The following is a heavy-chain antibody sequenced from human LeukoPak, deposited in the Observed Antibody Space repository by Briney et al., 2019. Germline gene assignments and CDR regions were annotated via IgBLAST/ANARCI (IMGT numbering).Heavy chain of an antibody. CDR2: ISGSGGST. CDR3: AKDQDYYDSSGYYYELIDY. V-gene: IGHV3-23*01. Sequence: GGSLRLSCAASGFTFSSYAMSWVRQAPGKGLEWVSAISGSGGSTYCADSVKGRFTISRDNSKNTLYLQMNSLRAEDTAVYYCAKDQDYYDSSGYYYELIDYWGQGTLVTVSS. D-gene: IGHD3-22*01. J-gene: IGHJ4*02. CDR1: GFTFSSYA.